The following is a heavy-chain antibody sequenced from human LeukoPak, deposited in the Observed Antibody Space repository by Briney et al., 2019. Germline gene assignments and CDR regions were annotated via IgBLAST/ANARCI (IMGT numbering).Heavy chain of an antibody. J-gene: IGHJ3*02. CDR2: ISSSGSTI. D-gene: IGHD3-22*01. Sequence: GGSLRLSCAASGFTFSSYEMNWVRQDPGKGLEWVSYISSSGSTIYYADSVKGRFTISRDNAKNSMYLQMNSLRAEDTAVYYCARGGGFLTYYYDSSGYYRYGSAFDIWGQGTMVTVSS. CDR3: ARGGGFLTYYYDSSGYYRYGSAFDI. V-gene: IGHV3-48*03. CDR1: GFTFSSYE.